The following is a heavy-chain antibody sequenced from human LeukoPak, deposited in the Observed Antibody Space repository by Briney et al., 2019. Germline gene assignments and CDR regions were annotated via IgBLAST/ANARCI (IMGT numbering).Heavy chain of an antibody. J-gene: IGHJ6*02. Sequence: GGSLRLSCAASGFTFSTYGMHWVRQAPGKGLEWVAFIWYDGSNKYYADSVKGRFTISRDNSKTTLYLQMNSLRAEDTAVYYCARERWLHYGLDVWGRGTTVTVSS. D-gene: IGHD6-19*01. V-gene: IGHV3-33*01. CDR2: IWYDGSNK. CDR3: ARERWLHYGLDV. CDR1: GFTFSTYG.